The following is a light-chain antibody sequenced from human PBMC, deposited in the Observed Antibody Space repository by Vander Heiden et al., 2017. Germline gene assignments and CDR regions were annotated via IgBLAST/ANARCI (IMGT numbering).Light chain of an antibody. CDR1: QSISNY. CDR3: QQSYNSPYT. V-gene: IGKV1-39*01. Sequence: DIQMTQSPSSLSASVGDRVTITCRASQSISNYLNWYQHKPGKAPNLLIYGASSLQSGFPSTFSGSGSGTDFTLTITSLQPEDFATYYCQQSYNSPYTFGQGTKMEIK. CDR2: GAS. J-gene: IGKJ2*01.